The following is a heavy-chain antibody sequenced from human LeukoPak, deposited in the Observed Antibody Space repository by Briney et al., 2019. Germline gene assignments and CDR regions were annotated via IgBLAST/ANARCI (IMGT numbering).Heavy chain of an antibody. D-gene: IGHD1-20*01. Sequence: SGPTLVKPTQTLTLTCTFSGFSLSTSGVGVGWVRQPPGHALEWLALIYWNDDKRYSPSLNSRISITKGTSKNQVVLTMTNMDPVDTATYYCAHRLNSFNWNDCFDHWGQGTLVTVSS. CDR1: GFSLSTSGVG. V-gene: IGHV2-5*01. CDR2: IYWNDDK. CDR3: AHRLNSFNWNDCFDH. J-gene: IGHJ4*02.